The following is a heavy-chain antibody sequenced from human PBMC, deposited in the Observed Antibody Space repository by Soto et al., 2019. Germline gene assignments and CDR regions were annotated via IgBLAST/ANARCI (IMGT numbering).Heavy chain of an antibody. J-gene: IGHJ4*02. CDR3: ARGGGDSSGLNFDY. CDR1: GFTFSSYA. D-gene: IGHD3-22*01. CDR2: ISYDGSNK. Sequence: GGSLRLSCAASGFTFSSYAMHWVRQAPGKGLEWVAVISYDGSNKYYADSVKGRFTISRDNSKNTLYLQMNSLRAEDTAVYYCARGGGDSSGLNFDYWGQGTLVTVSS. V-gene: IGHV3-30-3*01.